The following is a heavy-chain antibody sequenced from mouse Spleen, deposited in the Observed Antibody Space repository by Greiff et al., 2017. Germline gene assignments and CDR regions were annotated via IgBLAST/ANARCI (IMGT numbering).Heavy chain of an antibody. V-gene: IGHV5-12-1*01. D-gene: IGHD4-1*01. J-gene: IGHJ1*01. CDR2: ISSGGGST. Sequence: EVQRVESGGGLVKPGGSLKLSCAASGFAFSSYDMSWVRQTPEKRLEWVAYISSGGGSTYYPDTVKGRFTISRDNAKNTLYLQMSSLKSEDTAMYYCARHGTGTGYFDVWGAGTTVTVSS. CDR1: GFAFSSYD. CDR3: ARHGTGTGYFDV.